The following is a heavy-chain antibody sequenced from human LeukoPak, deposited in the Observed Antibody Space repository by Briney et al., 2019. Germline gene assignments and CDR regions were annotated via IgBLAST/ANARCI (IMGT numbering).Heavy chain of an antibody. CDR1: GYTFTGYY. V-gene: IGHV1-2*02. D-gene: IGHD6-13*01. J-gene: IGHJ6*03. CDR3: ARSKNLYSSSWTPYYYYYYMDV. CDR2: INPNSGGT. Sequence: ASVKVSCKASGYTFTGYYIHWVRQAPGQGLEWMGWINPNSGGTNYAQKFQGRVTMTRDTSISTAYMELSRLRSDDTAVYYCARSKNLYSSSWTPYYYYYYMDVWGKGTTVTVSS.